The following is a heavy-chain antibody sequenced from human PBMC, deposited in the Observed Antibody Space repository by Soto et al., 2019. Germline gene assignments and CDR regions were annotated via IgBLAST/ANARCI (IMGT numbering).Heavy chain of an antibody. CDR3: ARAKIWSGYYAGHYVDY. J-gene: IGHJ4*02. V-gene: IGHV1-69*01. Sequence: QVQLVQSGAEVKKPGSSVKVSCKASGGTFSSYAISWVRQAPGQGIEWMGGIIPIFGTANYAQKFQGRVTITADESTSTAYMELSSLSAEDTAVYYCARAKIWSGYYAGHYVDYWGQGTLVTVSS. D-gene: IGHD3-3*01. CDR2: IIPIFGTA. CDR1: GGTFSSYA.